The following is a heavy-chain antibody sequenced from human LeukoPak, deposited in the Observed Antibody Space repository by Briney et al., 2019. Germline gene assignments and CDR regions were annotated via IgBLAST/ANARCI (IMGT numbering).Heavy chain of an antibody. D-gene: IGHD5-18*01. J-gene: IGHJ6*03. V-gene: IGHV4-39*07. CDR1: GGSISTSYY. CDR3: ARRTRSFSYTYGDAYYYYYMDV. Sequence: SETLSLTCTVSGGSISTSYYWGWIRQPPGKGLEWIGSIYYSGTIYYNPSLKSRVTISVDTSKNQFSLKLSSVTAADTAVYYCARRTRSFSYTYGDAYYYYYMDVWGKGTTVIVS. CDR2: IYYSGTI.